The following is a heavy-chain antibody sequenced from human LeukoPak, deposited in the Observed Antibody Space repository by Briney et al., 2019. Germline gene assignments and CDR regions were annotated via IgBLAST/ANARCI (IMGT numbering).Heavy chain of an antibody. CDR2: INHSGST. CDR1: GGSFSGYY. V-gene: IGHV4-34*01. Sequence: SETLSLTCAVYGGSFSGYYWSWIRQPPGKGLEWIGEINHSGSTNYNPSLKSRVTISVDTSKNQFSLKLSSVTAADTAVYYCARGLLRYGDGFFRSALGYWGQGTLVTVSS. CDR3: ARGLLRYGDGFFRSALGY. J-gene: IGHJ4*02. D-gene: IGHD4-17*01.